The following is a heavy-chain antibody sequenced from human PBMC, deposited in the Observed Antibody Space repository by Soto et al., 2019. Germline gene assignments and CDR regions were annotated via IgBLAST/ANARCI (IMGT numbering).Heavy chain of an antibody. D-gene: IGHD3-22*01. CDR3: ARWTRIDYYDSSGYSFDY. J-gene: IGHJ4*02. CDR1: GFTFSSYG. CDR2: RSYDVNNK. V-gene: IGHV3-30*03. Sequence: PGGSMRLSCVASGFTFSSYGMHCVRQARGKGLERVGVRSYDVNNKYKADSVTGRFTISRDNSKNTLYLQMNSLRAEDTAVYYCARWTRIDYYDSSGYSFDYWGQGTLVTVSS.